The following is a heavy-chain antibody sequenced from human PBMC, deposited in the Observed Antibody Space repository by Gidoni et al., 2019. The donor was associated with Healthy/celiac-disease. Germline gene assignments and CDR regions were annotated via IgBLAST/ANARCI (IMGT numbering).Heavy chain of an antibody. Sequence: EVQLVESGGGLVQPGGSLSLSCAASGFTFSSYDMHWVRQATGKGLEWVSAIGTAGDPYYPGSVKGRFTISRENAKNALYLQMNSLRDGDTAVYYCARGSSISSYMDVWGKGTTVTVSS. CDR1: GFTFSSYD. CDR3: ARGSSISSYMDV. V-gene: IGHV3-13*05. CDR2: IGTAGDP. J-gene: IGHJ6*03. D-gene: IGHD3-3*02.